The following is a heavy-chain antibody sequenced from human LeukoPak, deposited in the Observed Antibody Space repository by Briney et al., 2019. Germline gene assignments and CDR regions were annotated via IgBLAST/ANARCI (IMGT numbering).Heavy chain of an antibody. CDR2: IIPIFGTA. V-gene: IGHV1-69*13. J-gene: IGHJ4*02. CDR3: ASPLGEGGYSYGYTPTHYYFDY. CDR1: GYTFTSYA. Sequence: ASVKVSCKASGYTFTSYAMNWVRQAPGQGLEWMGGIIPIFGTANYAQKFQGRVTITADESTSTAYMELSSLRSEDTAVYYCASPLGEGGYSYGYTPTHYYFDYWGQGTLVTVSS. D-gene: IGHD5-18*01.